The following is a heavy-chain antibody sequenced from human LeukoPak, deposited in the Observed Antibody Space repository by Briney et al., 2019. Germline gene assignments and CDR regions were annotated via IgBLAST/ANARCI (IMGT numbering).Heavy chain of an antibody. Sequence: QAGGSLRLSCEASGFTFSSYWMSWVRQAPGKGLEWVANIKTDGSEKYYVDSAKGRFTISRDNAKNSLYLQMNSLRAEDTAVYYCARDYTGYFPWGQGTLVIVSS. CDR2: IKTDGSEK. CDR1: GFTFSSYW. J-gene: IGHJ5*02. D-gene: IGHD3-9*01. CDR3: ARDYTGYFP. V-gene: IGHV3-7*03.